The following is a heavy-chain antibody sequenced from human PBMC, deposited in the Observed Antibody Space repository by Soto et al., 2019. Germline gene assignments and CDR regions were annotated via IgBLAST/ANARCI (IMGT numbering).Heavy chain of an antibody. CDR2: IYYSGST. CDR1: GGSISSGGYY. CDR3: APEVGFGPLFDY. D-gene: IGHD3-3*01. V-gene: IGHV4-31*03. Sequence: QVQLQESGPGLVKPSQTLSLTCTVSGGSISSGGYYWSWIRQHPGKGLEYIGYIYYSGSTYYNPSLKSRVAISVDTSKNQFSLKLSSVTAADTAVYYCAPEVGFGPLFDYWRQGTLVTVSS. J-gene: IGHJ4*02.